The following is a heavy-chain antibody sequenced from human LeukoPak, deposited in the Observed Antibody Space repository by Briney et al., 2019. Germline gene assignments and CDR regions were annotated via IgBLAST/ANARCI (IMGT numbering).Heavy chain of an antibody. D-gene: IGHD3-10*01. CDR1: GGTFSSYA. CDR2: IIPIFGTA. CDR3: ARNRRFGGLDLDY. J-gene: IGHJ4*02. Sequence: GASVKVSCKASGGTFSSYAISWVRQAPGQGLEWMGGIIPIFGTANYAQKFQGRVTITTDESTSTAYMELSSLRSEDAAVYYCARNRRFGGLDLDYWGQGTLVTVSS. V-gene: IGHV1-69*05.